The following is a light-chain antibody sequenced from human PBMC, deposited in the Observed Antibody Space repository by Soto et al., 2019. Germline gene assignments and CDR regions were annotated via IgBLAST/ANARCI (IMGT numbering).Light chain of an antibody. CDR3: QQYGSSPAVT. V-gene: IGKV3-20*01. CDR1: QSVSSSY. Sequence: EIVLTQSPGTLSLSPGERATLSCMASQSVSSSYLAWYQQKPGQAPRLLIYGASSRATGIPDRFSGSGSGTDFTLTISRLEPEDFAVYYCQQYGSSPAVTFGGGTKVEIK. CDR2: GAS. J-gene: IGKJ4*01.